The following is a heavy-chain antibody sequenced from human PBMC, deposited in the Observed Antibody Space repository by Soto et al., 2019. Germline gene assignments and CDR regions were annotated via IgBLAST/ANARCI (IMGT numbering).Heavy chain of an antibody. D-gene: IGHD3-3*01. J-gene: IGHJ6*03. CDR1: GFTVSSNY. CDR3: ARDLVSDYDFWCGGHYYIVH. V-gene: IGHV3-53*04. CDR2: IYSGGST. Sequence: GGSLRLSCAASGFTVSSNYMSWVRQAPGKGLEWVSVIYSGGSTYYADSVKGRFTISRHNSKNTLYLQMNSLRAEDTAVYYCARDLVSDYDFWCGGHYYIVHWGNGTPATV.